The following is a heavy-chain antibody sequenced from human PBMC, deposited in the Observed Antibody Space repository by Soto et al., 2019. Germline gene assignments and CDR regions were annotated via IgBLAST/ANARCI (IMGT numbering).Heavy chain of an antibody. CDR2: IYYSGST. CDR3: ARRSLLRSLDY. CDR1: GGSISSSSYY. V-gene: IGHV4-39*01. D-gene: IGHD6-19*01. J-gene: IGHJ4*02. Sequence: SETLSLTCTVSGGSISSSSYYWGWIRQPPGKGLEWIGSIYYSGSTYYNPSLKSRVTISVDTSKNQFSLKLSSVTAADTAVYYCARRSLLRSLDYWGQGTLVTISS.